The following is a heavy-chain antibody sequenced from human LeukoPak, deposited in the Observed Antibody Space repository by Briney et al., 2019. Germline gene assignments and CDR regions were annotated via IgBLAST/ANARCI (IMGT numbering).Heavy chain of an antibody. CDR3: ARGPVGGTTYNDGDAFDI. D-gene: IGHD1-7*01. CDR2: IYYSGST. Sequence: SETLSLTCTVSGGSISSSSYYWGWIRQPPGKGLEWIGSIYYSGSTYYNTSLKSRVTISVDTSKNQFSLKLSSVTAADTAVYYCARGPVGGTTYNDGDAFDIWGQGTMVTVSS. V-gene: IGHV4-39*07. J-gene: IGHJ3*02. CDR1: GGSISSSSYY.